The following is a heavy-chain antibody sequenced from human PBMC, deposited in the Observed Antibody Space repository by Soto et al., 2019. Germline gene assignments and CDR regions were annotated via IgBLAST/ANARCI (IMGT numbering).Heavy chain of an antibody. D-gene: IGHD3-22*01. Sequence: GGSLRLSCAASGFTVSSNYMSWVRQAPGKGLEWVSVIYSGGSTYYADSVKGRFTISRDNSKNTLYLQMNSLRAKDTAVYYCARGSYYYYSSDPWGQGTLVTVSS. V-gene: IGHV3-53*01. J-gene: IGHJ5*02. CDR3: ARGSYYYYSSDP. CDR1: GFTVSSNY. CDR2: IYSGGST.